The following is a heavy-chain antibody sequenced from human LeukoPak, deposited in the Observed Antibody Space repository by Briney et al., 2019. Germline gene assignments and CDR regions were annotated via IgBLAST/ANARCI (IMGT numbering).Heavy chain of an antibody. CDR3: VRDRGYTLDV. CDR1: GLTLSTNW. D-gene: IGHD5-12*01. V-gene: IGHV3-74*01. Sequence: PGGSLRHSCVASGLTLSTNWMHWVRQAPGKGLVWVSLMNSDGNRITYADSVKGRFTISRDNAKNTLYLQMNSLRVEDTAVYYCVRDRGYTLDVWGQGTTVTVSS. J-gene: IGHJ6*02. CDR2: MNSDGNRI.